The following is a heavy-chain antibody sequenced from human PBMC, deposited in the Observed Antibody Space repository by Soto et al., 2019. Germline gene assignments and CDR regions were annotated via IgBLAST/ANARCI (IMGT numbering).Heavy chain of an antibody. D-gene: IGHD3-10*01. J-gene: IGHJ4*02. CDR1: GFTFGTFW. V-gene: IGHV3-74*01. Sequence: PGGSLRLSCGASGFTFGTFWMHWVRQVPGKGLVWVTRMDSDGTTTNYADSVKGRFTISRDNAKDTLYLQMSSLWAEDTAVYYYARGPTGWFGYDYWGRGTLVTVAS. CDR2: MDSDGTTT. CDR3: ARGPTGWFGYDY.